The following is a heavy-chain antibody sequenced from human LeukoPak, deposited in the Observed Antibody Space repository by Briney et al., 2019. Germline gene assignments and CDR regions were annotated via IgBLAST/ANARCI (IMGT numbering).Heavy chain of an antibody. CDR1: GYSISSGYY. J-gene: IGHJ4*02. Sequence: PETLSLTCAVSGYSISSGYYWGWIRQPPGKGLEWIGSIYHSGSTYYNPSLKSRVTISVDTSKNQFSLKLSSVTAADTAVYYCARLAVAGPEVGYWGQGTLVTVSS. CDR2: IYHSGST. CDR3: ARLAVAGPEVGY. D-gene: IGHD6-19*01. V-gene: IGHV4-38-2*01.